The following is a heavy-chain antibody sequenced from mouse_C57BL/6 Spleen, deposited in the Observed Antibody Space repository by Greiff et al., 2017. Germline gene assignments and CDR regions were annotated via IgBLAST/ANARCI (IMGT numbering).Heavy chain of an antibody. Sequence: VQVVESGAELVKPGASVKISCKASGYAFSSYWMNWVKQRPGKGLEWIGQIYPGDGDTNYNGKFKGKATLTADKSSSTAYMQLSSLTSEDSAVYFCARGGTTVVADYWGQGTTLTVSS. D-gene: IGHD1-1*01. CDR1: GYAFSSYW. CDR3: ARGGTTVVADY. V-gene: IGHV1-80*01. J-gene: IGHJ2*01. CDR2: IYPGDGDT.